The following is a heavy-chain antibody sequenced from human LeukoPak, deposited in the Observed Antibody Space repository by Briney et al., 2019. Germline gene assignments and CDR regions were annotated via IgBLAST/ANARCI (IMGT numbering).Heavy chain of an antibody. CDR1: GFTFSNAL. D-gene: IGHD6-19*01. CDR2: IKSKTDGGTT. V-gene: IGHV3-15*01. J-gene: IGHJ4*02. CDR3: TRDLGYSSGSSFDY. Sequence: GGSLRLSCAASGFTFSNALMSWVRQAPGKGLEWVGRIKSKTDGGTTDYAAPVKGRFTISRDDSKNTLYLQMNSLKTEDTAVYYCTRDLGYSSGSSFDYWGQGTLVTVSS.